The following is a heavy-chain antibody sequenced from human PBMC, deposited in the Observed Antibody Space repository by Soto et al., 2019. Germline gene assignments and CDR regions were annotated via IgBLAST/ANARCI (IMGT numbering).Heavy chain of an antibody. CDR3: ARVSVSSYQFDY. J-gene: IGHJ4*02. CDR2: INPDGSTT. CDR1: GFTFSSYW. Sequence: EVQLVESGGGLVQPGGSLRLSCAASGFTFSSYWMHWVRQAPGKGLVWVSRINPDGSTTSYADSVKGRFTISRDNAKNPLYFQMNSLRAEDTAVYRCARVSVSSYQFDYWGQGTLVTVSS. D-gene: IGHD2-2*01. V-gene: IGHV3-74*01.